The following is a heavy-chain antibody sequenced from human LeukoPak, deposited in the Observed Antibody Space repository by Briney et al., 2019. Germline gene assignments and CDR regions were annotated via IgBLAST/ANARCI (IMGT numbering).Heavy chain of an antibody. V-gene: IGHV3-33*01. CDR2: IWFDENNK. CDR3: ARTKQHWLIDY. Sequence: PGGSLRLSCAASGFTFSNYGMHWVRQAPGKGLEWVAVIWFDENNKYYADSVKGRFTISRDNSKNTLYLQMSSLRAEDTAVYYCARTKQHWLIDYWGQGTLVTVSS. D-gene: IGHD6-19*01. J-gene: IGHJ4*02. CDR1: GFTFSNYG.